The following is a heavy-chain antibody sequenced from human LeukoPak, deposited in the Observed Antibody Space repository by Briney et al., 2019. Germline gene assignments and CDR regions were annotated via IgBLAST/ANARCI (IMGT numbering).Heavy chain of an antibody. J-gene: IGHJ4*02. CDR1: GFTFSSHT. Sequence: GGSLRLSXAASGFTFSSHTMNWVRQSPGKGLEWVSSISSSSTDIYHADSVKGRFTISRDNAKNSLYLQMNSLRAEDTAVYYCARDDCSSASCYRIDYWGQGTLVTVSS. CDR3: ARDDCSSASCYRIDY. D-gene: IGHD2-2*01. CDR2: ISSSSTDI. V-gene: IGHV3-21*01.